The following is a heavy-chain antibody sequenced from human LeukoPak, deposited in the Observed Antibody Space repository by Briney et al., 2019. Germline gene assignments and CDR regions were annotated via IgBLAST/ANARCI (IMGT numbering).Heavy chain of an antibody. CDR2: IYYSGST. V-gene: IGHV4-39*07. CDR3: ARDKYCSGGSCYSIFDY. J-gene: IGHJ4*02. Sequence: PSETLSLTCTVSGGSISSSSYYWGWIRQPPGKGLEWIGSIYYSGSTYYNPSLKSRVTISVDTSKNQFSLKLSSVTAADTAVYYCARDKYCSGGSCYSIFDYWGQGTLVTVSS. D-gene: IGHD2-15*01. CDR1: GGSISSSSYY.